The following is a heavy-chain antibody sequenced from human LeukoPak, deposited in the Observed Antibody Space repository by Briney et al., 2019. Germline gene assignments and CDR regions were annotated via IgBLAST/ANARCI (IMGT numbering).Heavy chain of an antibody. CDR1: GFTFSSYA. Sequence: RTGGSLRLSCAASGFTFSSYAMSWVRQAPGKGLEWVSAISGSGGSTYYADSVKGRFTISRDNSKNTLYLQMNSLRAEDTAVYYCAKGGVGYCTNGVCYTGSAIDYWGQGTLVTVSS. CDR2: ISGSGGST. V-gene: IGHV3-23*01. J-gene: IGHJ4*02. CDR3: AKGGVGYCTNGVCYTGSAIDY. D-gene: IGHD2-8*01.